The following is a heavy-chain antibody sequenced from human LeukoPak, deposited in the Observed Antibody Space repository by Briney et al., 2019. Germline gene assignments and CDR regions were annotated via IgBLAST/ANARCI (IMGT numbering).Heavy chain of an antibody. V-gene: IGHV3-30-3*01. Sequence: PGGSLRLSCAASGFTFSSYAMHWVRQAPGKGLEWVAVISYDGSNKYYADSVKGRFTISRDNSKNSLYLQMNSLRAEDTAVYYCARVPVGAPGYWGQGTLVTVSS. CDR1: GFTFSSYA. J-gene: IGHJ4*02. D-gene: IGHD1-26*01. CDR2: ISYDGSNK. CDR3: ARVPVGAPGY.